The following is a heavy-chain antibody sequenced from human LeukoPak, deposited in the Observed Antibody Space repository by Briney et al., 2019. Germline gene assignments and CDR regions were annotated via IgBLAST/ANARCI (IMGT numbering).Heavy chain of an antibody. Sequence: SETLSLTCTVSGGSISSSSYYWGWIRQPPGKGLEWIGEINHSGSTNYNPSLKSRVTISVDTSKKQFSLRLSSVTAADTAVYYCARTPIYYFDNSGYYNWGQGTLVTVSS. V-gene: IGHV4-39*07. CDR3: ARTPIYYFDNSGYYN. D-gene: IGHD3-22*01. CDR1: GGSISSSSYY. J-gene: IGHJ4*02. CDR2: INHSGST.